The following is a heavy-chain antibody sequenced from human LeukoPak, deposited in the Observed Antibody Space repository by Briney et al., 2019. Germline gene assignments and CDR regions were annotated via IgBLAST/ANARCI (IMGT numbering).Heavy chain of an antibody. CDR3: ARVMGCSSTSCYKNYYYMDV. V-gene: IGHV4-38-2*01. Sequence: SETLSLTCAVSGYSISSGYYWGWIRQPPGKGLEWIGSIYHSGSTYYNPSLKSRVTISVDTSKNQFSLKLSSVTAADTAVYYCARVMGCSSTSCYKNYYYMDVWGKGTTVTVSS. J-gene: IGHJ6*03. CDR2: IYHSGST. CDR1: GYSISSGYY. D-gene: IGHD2-2*02.